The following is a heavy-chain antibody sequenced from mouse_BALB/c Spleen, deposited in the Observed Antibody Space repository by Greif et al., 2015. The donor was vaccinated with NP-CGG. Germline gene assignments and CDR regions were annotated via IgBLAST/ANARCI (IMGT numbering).Heavy chain of an antibody. CDR3: ARQGGNYPFDY. J-gene: IGHJ2*01. CDR2: IYPGSGST. D-gene: IGHD2-1*01. V-gene: IGHV1-77*01. Sequence: QVQLKESGPELVKPGASVKMSCKASGYTFTDYVISWVKQRTGQGLEWIGEIYPGSGSTYYNEEFKGKATLTADKSSNTAYMQLSSLTSEDSAVYFCARQGGNYPFDYWGQGTTLTVSS. CDR1: GYTFTDYV.